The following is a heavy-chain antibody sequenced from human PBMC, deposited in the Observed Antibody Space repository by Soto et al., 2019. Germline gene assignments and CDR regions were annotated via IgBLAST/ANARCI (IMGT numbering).Heavy chain of an antibody. J-gene: IGHJ5*02. CDR2: IIPILGIA. Sequence: QVQLVQSGAEVKKPGSSVKVSCKASGGTFSSYTISWVRQAPGQGLEWMGGIIPILGIANYAQKVQGRVTITADKSTRTAYMELSSLRSEDTAVYYCARDDYGDYHWFDPWGQGTLVTVSS. V-gene: IGHV1-69*08. CDR3: ARDDYGDYHWFDP. D-gene: IGHD4-17*01. CDR1: GGTFSSYT.